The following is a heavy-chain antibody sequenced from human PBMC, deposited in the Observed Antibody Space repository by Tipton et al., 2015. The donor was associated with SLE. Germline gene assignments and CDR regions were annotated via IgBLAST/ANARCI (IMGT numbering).Heavy chain of an antibody. Sequence: TLSLTCTVSGGSLSSSSYYWGWIRQPPGKGLEWIGSIYNSGKTSYNPSLKSRVTISVDTSKNQFSLKVTSMTAADTAVYYCARQSPEMSTIDYWGQGTLVTVSS. CDR2: IYNSGKT. D-gene: IGHD5-24*01. CDR3: ARQSPEMSTIDY. V-gene: IGHV4-39*07. CDR1: GGSLSSSSYY. J-gene: IGHJ4*02.